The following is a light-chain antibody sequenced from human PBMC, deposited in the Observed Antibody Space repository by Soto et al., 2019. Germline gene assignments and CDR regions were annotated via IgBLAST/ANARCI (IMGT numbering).Light chain of an antibody. CDR3: QQYDRA. V-gene: IGKV1-33*01. CDR2: DAS. Sequence: DIQMTQSPSSLSASVGDRVTITCQASQDISNYLNWYQQKPGKAPKLLIYDASNLETGVPSRFSGSRSGTDFTFTISSLQPEDIATYYCQQYDRAFGQGTRLEIK. CDR1: QDISNY. J-gene: IGKJ5*01.